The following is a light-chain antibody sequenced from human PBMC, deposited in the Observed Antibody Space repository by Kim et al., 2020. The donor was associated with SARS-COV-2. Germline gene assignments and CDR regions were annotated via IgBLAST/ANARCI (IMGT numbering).Light chain of an antibody. CDR2: EDT. V-gene: IGLV3-1*01. Sequence: SVAPRQTASISCSGDKLGDKYVCWYQQKPGQSPVLLIYEDTKRPSGIPVRFSGSYSGNTATLTISGTQAMDEADYYCQAWDSNTWVFGGGTQLTVL. CDR1: KLGDKY. CDR3: QAWDSNTWV. J-gene: IGLJ3*02.